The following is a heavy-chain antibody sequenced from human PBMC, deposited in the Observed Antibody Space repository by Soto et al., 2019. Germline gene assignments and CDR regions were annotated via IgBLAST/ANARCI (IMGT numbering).Heavy chain of an antibody. Sequence: GESLKISCKVSGYSFTSYWIGWVRQMPGKGLEWMGIIYPGDSDTRYSPSFQGQVTISADKSISTAYLQWSSLKASDTAMYYCARRGYSYGFPYGMDVWGQGTTVTVSS. V-gene: IGHV5-51*01. D-gene: IGHD5-18*01. CDR2: IYPGDSDT. J-gene: IGHJ6*02. CDR1: GYSFTSYW. CDR3: ARRGYSYGFPYGMDV.